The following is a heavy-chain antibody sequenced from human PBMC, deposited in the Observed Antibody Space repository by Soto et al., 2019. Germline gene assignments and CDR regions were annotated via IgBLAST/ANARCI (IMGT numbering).Heavy chain of an antibody. CDR1: GYTFTSYD. CDR2: IRPYNGNT. V-gene: IGHV1-18*01. CDR3: ARDLPPQDY. Sequence: ASVNVSCKASGYTFTSYDISWVRQAPGQGLEWMGWIRPYNGNTNYAQKLQGRVTMTTDTSTSTAYMELRSLRSDDTAVYYCARDLPPQDYWGQGTLVTVSS. J-gene: IGHJ4*02.